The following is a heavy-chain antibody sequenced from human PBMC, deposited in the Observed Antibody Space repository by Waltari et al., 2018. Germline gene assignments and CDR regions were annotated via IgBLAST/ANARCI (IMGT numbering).Heavy chain of an antibody. CDR2: ISGSGGST. D-gene: IGHD1-7*01. CDR1: GFTFSSYS. J-gene: IGHJ4*02. CDR3: AKEGNYPYAPDY. Sequence: EVQLVESGGGLVQPGGSLRLSCAASGFTFSSYSISWVRQAPGKGLEWVSDISGSGGSTYYADSVKGRFTISRDNSKNTLYLQMNSLRAEDTAVYYCAKEGNYPYAPDYWGQGTLVTVSS. V-gene: IGHV3-23*04.